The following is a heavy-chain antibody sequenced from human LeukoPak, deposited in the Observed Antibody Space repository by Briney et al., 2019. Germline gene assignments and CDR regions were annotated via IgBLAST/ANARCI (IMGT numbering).Heavy chain of an antibody. D-gene: IGHD3-22*01. CDR2: IIPIFGTA. Sequence: ASVKVSCKASGGTFISYAISWVRQAPGQGLEWMGGIIPIFGTANYAQKFQGRVTITTDESTSTAYMELSSLRSDDTAVYYCAVKYYYDSSGYYGEFDYWGQGTLVTVSS. J-gene: IGHJ4*02. V-gene: IGHV1-69*05. CDR3: AVKYYYDSSGYYGEFDY. CDR1: GGTFISYA.